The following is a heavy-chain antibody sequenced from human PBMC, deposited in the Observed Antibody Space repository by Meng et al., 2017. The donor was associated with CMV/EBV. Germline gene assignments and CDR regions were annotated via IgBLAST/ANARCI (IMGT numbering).Heavy chain of an antibody. V-gene: IGHV4-4*07. CDR1: GGSISSYY. J-gene: IGHJ5*02. Sequence: QGQRQEVGPGWVKPSETLSLTCTVSGGSISSYYWSWIRQPAGKGLEWIGRIYTSGSTNYNPSLKSRVTMSVDTSKNQFSLKLSSVTAADTAVYYCARDLMNCSSTSCANWFDPWGQGTPVTVSS. CDR3: ARDLMNCSSTSCANWFDP. CDR2: IYTSGST. D-gene: IGHD2-2*01.